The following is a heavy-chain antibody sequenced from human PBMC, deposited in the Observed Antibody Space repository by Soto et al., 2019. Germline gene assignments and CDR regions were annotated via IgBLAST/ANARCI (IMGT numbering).Heavy chain of an antibody. V-gene: IGHV3-23*01. CDR3: AKDQGVTNMIIGYFHY. D-gene: IGHD3-22*01. Sequence: EVQLLESGGGLVQPGESLRLSCAASGFTFSTYAMSWVRQAPGKGLEWVSGISGSGGSTYYADSVKGRFAISRDNXKXXLYLQMNRLRVEDTAVYYCAKDQGVTNMIIGYFHYWGQGILVTVSS. CDR1: GFTFSTYA. CDR2: ISGSGGST. J-gene: IGHJ4*02.